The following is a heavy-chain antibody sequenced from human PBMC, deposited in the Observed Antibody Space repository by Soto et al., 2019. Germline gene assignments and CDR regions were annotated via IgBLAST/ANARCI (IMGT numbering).Heavy chain of an antibody. CDR3: ARNQFETFDI. CDR1: GGSLSRYY. Sequence: PSETLFLTCTVSGGSLSRYYWSWIRQPPGKGLEWIGYIYHTGSTNYNPSLKSRVTISVDTSKKQFSLRLRSGTAADTAVYYCARNQFETFDICGQGTMVTVSS. V-gene: IGHV4-59*01. J-gene: IGHJ3*02. CDR2: IYHTGST.